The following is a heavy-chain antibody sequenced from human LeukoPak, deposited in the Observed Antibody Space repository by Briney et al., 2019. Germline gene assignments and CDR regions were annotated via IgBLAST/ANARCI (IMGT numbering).Heavy chain of an antibody. CDR2: ISSSGSTI. J-gene: IGHJ6*02. CDR3: ARDFVWERRYYYGMDV. V-gene: IGHV3-48*03. D-gene: IGHD1-26*01. Sequence: GGSLRLSCAASGFTFSSYEMNWVRQAPGKGLEWVSYISSSGSTIYYADSVKGRFTISRDYAKNSLYLQMNSLRAEDTAVYYCARDFVWERRYYYGMDVWGQGTTVTVSS. CDR1: GFTFSSYE.